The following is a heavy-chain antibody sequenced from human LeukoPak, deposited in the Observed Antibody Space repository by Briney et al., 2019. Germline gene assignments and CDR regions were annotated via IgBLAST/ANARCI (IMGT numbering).Heavy chain of an antibody. J-gene: IGHJ3*02. D-gene: IGHD6-19*01. CDR1: GFTFSSYW. V-gene: IGHV3-74*01. Sequence: PGGSQRLSCAASGFTFSSYWMHWVRQVPGRGPVWVSQINTDGSSTSYADSVKGRFTISRDNAKNTLYLQMNSLRAEDTAVYYCARVGSGALNDAFDIWGQGTMVTVSS. CDR3: ARVGSGALNDAFDI. CDR2: INTDGSST.